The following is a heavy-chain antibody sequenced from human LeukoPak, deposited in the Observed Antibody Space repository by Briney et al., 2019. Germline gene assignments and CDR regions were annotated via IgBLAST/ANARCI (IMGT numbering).Heavy chain of an antibody. D-gene: IGHD1-1*01. Sequence: GGSLILSCVASGFTFSNYAMSWVRQAPGKGLDWVSAIGDKGVDKKYADSVKGRFTISRDNSKNTLYLQMNSLRTEDTAIYYCGKDWKLDYWGQGTLVTVSS. CDR2: IGDKGVDK. V-gene: IGHV3-23*01. J-gene: IGHJ4*02. CDR1: GFTFSNYA. CDR3: GKDWKLDY.